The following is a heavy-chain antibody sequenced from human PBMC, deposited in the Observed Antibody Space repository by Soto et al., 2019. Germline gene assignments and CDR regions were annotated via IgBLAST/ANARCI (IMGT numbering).Heavy chain of an antibody. Sequence: PSEALSLPCTFAADSIGGVTKYWSCIRQAPGKGQEWIGSIFSSGTTYYNPSLKSRLTMSLATSQNQFSLKLNSVTAPDTAVYFCARGASPFDFYYALEVWGQGTTVTVYS. J-gene: IGHJ6*02. D-gene: IGHD3-16*01. V-gene: IGHV4-30-4*02. CDR3: ARGASPFDFYYALEV. CDR2: IFSSGTT. CDR1: ADSIGGVTKY.